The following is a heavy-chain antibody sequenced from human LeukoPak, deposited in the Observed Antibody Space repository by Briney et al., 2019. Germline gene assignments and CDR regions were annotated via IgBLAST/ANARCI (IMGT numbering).Heavy chain of an antibody. J-gene: IGHJ4*02. Sequence: GGSLRLSCAAFGITFSSFGMHWVRQAPGKGLEWVAVISYDGSDKYYADSVKGRFTISRDNSKNTLYLQMNSLRAEDTAVYYCAKDNNHCSGGSCYGAEYWGQGTLVTVSS. CDR1: GITFSSFG. CDR3: AKDNNHCSGGSCYGAEY. D-gene: IGHD2-15*01. V-gene: IGHV3-30*18. CDR2: ISYDGSDK.